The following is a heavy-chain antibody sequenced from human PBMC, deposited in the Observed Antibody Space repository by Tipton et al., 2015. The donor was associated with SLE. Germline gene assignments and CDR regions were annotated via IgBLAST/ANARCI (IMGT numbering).Heavy chain of an antibody. Sequence: TLSLTCTVSGGSITSNVYYWGWIRQPPGKGPECIGYIYHTGSTRLNPSLESRVTMSVDTSKNQFSLKLSSVTAADTAIYYCAGARFGCSFFVPWGQGTLVTVSS. V-gene: IGHV4-61*08. CDR3: AGARFGCSFFVP. D-gene: IGHD3-16*01. CDR2: IYHTGST. CDR1: GGSITSNVYY. J-gene: IGHJ5*02.